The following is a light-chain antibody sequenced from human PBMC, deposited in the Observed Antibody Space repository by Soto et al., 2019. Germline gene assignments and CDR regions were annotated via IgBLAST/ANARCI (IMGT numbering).Light chain of an antibody. CDR1: QSVNNN. CDR2: GAS. CDR3: QQYNNWPLT. V-gene: IGKV3-15*01. J-gene: IGKJ4*01. Sequence: EIVMTQSPATLSVSPGERATLSCRASQSVNNNLAWYQKKPGQAPRLLIYGASARATVIPARFSGSGSGTEFTLTISSLQSEDFAVYYCQQYNNWPLTFGGGTKVEIK.